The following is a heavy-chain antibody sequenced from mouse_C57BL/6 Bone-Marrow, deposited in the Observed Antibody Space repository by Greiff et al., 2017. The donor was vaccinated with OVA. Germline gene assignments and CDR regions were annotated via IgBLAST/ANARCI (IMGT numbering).Heavy chain of an antibody. CDR1: GYSFTDYN. Sequence: VQLKQSGPELVKPGASVKISCKASGYSFTDYNMNWVKQSNGKSLEWIGVINPNYGTTSYNQKFKVKATLTVDQSSSTAYMQLKRLTSEDSAVYYCVKSRLYYYGSSYTYYFDYWGQGTTLTVSS. D-gene: IGHD1-1*01. CDR2: INPNYGTT. V-gene: IGHV1-39*01. CDR3: VKSRLYYYGSSYTYYFDY. J-gene: IGHJ2*01.